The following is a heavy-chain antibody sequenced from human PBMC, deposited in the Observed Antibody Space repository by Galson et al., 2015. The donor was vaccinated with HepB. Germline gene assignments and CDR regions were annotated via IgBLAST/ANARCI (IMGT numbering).Heavy chain of an antibody. V-gene: IGHV3-30*18. J-gene: IGHJ6*02. D-gene: IGHD3-3*02. CDR1: GLSFSSYS. CDR3: AKGGVDISSYGMDV. CDR2: FSDDGSYN. Sequence: SLRLSCPASGLSFSSYSMHWVRQAPGKGLEWVAVFSDDGSYNYYADSVRGRSTISRDNSKNTLYLQMNSLRAEDTALYYCAKGGVDISSYGMDVWGQGTTVTVSS.